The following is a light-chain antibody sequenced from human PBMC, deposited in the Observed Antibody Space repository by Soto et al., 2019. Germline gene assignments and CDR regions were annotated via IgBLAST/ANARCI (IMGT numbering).Light chain of an antibody. CDR2: GAS. CDR1: QSVSSTY. CDR3: QQYGSSPVT. V-gene: IGKV3-20*01. J-gene: IGKJ5*01. Sequence: EIVLTQSPGTLSLSRGERATLSCRASQSVSSTYLAWYQQKPGQPPRLLIYGASSRATGIPDRFSGSGSGTDFTLTITKLESEDFAVYHCQQYGSSPVTFGQGTRLDIK.